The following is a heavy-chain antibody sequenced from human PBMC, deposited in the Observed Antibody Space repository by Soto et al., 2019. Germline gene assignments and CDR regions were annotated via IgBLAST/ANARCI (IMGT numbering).Heavy chain of an antibody. Sequence: QMQLQESGPGLVKPSETLSLICTVSGGSISSSSHYWDWIRQPPGKGLEWVGSLYYSGSTYYNPSLKSRVTISVDTSKNQCSLKLSSVTAADTAVYYCARPSASTFYHDRSDWYFDLWGRGTLVTVSS. CDR1: GGSISSSSHY. D-gene: IGHD3-22*01. CDR3: ARPSASTFYHDRSDWYFDL. CDR2: LYYSGST. V-gene: IGHV4-39*01. J-gene: IGHJ2*01.